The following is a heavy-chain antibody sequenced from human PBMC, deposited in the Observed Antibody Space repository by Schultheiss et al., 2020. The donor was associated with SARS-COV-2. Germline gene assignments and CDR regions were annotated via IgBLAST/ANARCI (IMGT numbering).Heavy chain of an antibody. J-gene: IGHJ6*02. Sequence: GGSLRLSCAASGFTFSSYGMHWVRQAPGKGLEWVAVISYDGSNKYYADSVKGRFTISRDNSKNTLYLQMNSLRAEDTAVYYCAKDQALAVGNANYGMDVWGQGTTVTVSS. V-gene: IGHV3-30*18. CDR3: AKDQALAVGNANYGMDV. D-gene: IGHD6-19*01. CDR2: ISYDGSNK. CDR1: GFTFSSYG.